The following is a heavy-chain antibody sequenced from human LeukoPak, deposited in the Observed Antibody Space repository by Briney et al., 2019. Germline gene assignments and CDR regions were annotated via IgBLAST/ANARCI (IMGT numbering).Heavy chain of an antibody. D-gene: IGHD4-17*01. J-gene: IGHJ4*02. CDR3: ARMTTGHDY. Sequence: SETLSLTCGVSGMSFTSYYWSWIRQTPGKGLEWIGEVNHSGYTNMNPSLKSRVTISVDTSKNQFSLMMTSVTAADTVVYFCARMTTGHDYWGQGTLVTVSS. CDR2: VNHSGYT. CDR1: GMSFTSYY. V-gene: IGHV4-34*01.